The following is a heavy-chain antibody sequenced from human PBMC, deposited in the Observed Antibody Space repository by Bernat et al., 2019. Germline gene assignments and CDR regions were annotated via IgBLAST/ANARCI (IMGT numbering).Heavy chain of an antibody. J-gene: IGHJ4*02. CDR3: ARALQD. V-gene: IGHV3-74*01. CDR1: GFTFTSYW. Sequence: EVQLVESGGGLVQPGGSLRLSCAASGFTFTSYWMHWVRQAPGKGLVWVSHINNDGSKTGYADSVKGRFTISRDNAKNTLYLQMNSLRAEDTAVYYCARALQDWGQGTLVTVSS. CDR2: INNDGSKT. D-gene: IGHD1-1*01.